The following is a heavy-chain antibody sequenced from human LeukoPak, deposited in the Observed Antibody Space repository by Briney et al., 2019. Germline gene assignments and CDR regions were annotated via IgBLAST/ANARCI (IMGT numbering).Heavy chain of an antibody. CDR3: AKDRAGATFFDY. D-gene: IGHD1-26*01. J-gene: IGHJ4*02. CDR2: IRYDGSNK. V-gene: IGHV3-30*02. Sequence: TGGSLRLSCAASGFTFSSYGMHWVRQAPGKGLEWVAVIRYDGSNKYYADSVKGRFTISRDNSKNTLYLQMNSLRAEDTAVYYCAKDRAGATFFDYWGQGTLVTVSS. CDR1: GFTFSSYG.